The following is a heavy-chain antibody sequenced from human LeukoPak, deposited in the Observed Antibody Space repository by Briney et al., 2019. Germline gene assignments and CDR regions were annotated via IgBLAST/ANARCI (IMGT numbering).Heavy chain of an antibody. CDR2: INPSGST. CDR3: AREVGGGYYGMDV. V-gene: IGHV4-34*01. D-gene: IGHD2-21*01. J-gene: IGHJ6*02. Sequence: SETLSLTCAVYGGSFSGYYWSWIRQPPGKVMEWIGEINPSGSTNYNPSLKSRVTLSVDTSKNQFSLKLSSVTAADTAVYYCAREVGGGYYGMDVWGQGTTVTVSS. CDR1: GGSFSGYY.